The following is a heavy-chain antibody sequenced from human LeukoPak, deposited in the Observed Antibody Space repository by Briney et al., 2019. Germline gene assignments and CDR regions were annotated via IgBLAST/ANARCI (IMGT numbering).Heavy chain of an antibody. D-gene: IGHD2-2*02. CDR3: AREKGYCSSTSCHTGYNWFDP. Sequence: SQTLSLTCTVSGGSISSGDYYWSWIRQPPGKGLEWIGYIYYSGSTYYNPSLKSRVTMSVDTSKNQFSLKLSSVTAADTAVYYCAREKGYCSSTSCHTGYNWFDPWGQGTLVTVSS. CDR2: IYYSGST. J-gene: IGHJ5*02. CDR1: GGSISSGDYY. V-gene: IGHV4-30-4*01.